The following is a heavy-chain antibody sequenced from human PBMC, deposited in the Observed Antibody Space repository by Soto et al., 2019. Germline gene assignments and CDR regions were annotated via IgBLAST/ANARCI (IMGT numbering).Heavy chain of an antibody. CDR3: ASTYYYDSSGYYVPFDY. CDR2: IYHSGST. V-gene: IGHV4-30-2*01. D-gene: IGHD3-22*01. Sequence: SETLSLTCAVSGGSISSGGYSWSWLRQPPRKGLEWIGYIYHSGSTYYNPSLKSRVTISVDRSKNQFSLKLSSVTAADTAVYYCASTYYYDSSGYYVPFDYWGQGTRVTVSS. J-gene: IGHJ4*02. CDR1: GGSISSGGYS.